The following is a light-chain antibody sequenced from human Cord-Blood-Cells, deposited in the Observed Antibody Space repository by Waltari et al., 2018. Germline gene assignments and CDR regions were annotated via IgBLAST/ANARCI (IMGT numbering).Light chain of an antibody. CDR3: QQRSNWPLT. J-gene: IGKJ4*01. Sequence: EIVLTQSPATLYFSPGARATLSCRASQSVSSYLAWYQQKPGQAPRLLIYDASNRATGIPARFSGSGSGTDFTLTISSLEPEDFAVYYCQQRSNWPLTFGGGTKVEIK. V-gene: IGKV3-11*01. CDR1: QSVSSY. CDR2: DAS.